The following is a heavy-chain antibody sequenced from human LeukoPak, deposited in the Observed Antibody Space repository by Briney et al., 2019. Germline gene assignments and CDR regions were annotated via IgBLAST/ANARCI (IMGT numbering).Heavy chain of an antibody. V-gene: IGHV1-46*01. D-gene: IGHD2-15*01. J-gene: IGHJ4*02. CDR3: ARGRGVAANHEYSFFDY. CDR2: INPSGGST. CDR1: GYTFTSYY. Sequence: ASVKVSCKASGYTFTSYYMHWVRQAPGQGLEWMGIINPSGGSTSYAQKFQGRVTMTGDTSTSTVYMELSSLRSEDTAVYYCARGRGVAANHEYSFFDYWGQGTLVTVSS.